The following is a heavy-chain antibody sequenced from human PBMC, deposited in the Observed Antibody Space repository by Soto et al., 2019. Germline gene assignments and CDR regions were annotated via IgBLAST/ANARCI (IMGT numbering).Heavy chain of an antibody. D-gene: IGHD1-7*01. V-gene: IGHV1-69*13. CDR3: AIGWNYITWFDP. CDR1: GGTFSSYA. J-gene: IGHJ5*02. Sequence: SVKVSCKASGGTFSSYAISWVRQAPGQGLEWMGGIIPIFGTANYAQKFQGRVTITADESTSTAYMELSSLRSEDTAVYYCAIGWNYITWFDPWGQGTLGTVSS. CDR2: IIPIFGTA.